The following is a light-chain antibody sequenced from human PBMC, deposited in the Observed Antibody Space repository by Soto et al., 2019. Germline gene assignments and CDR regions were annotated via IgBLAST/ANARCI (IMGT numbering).Light chain of an antibody. CDR1: QSVSNF. V-gene: IGKV3-11*01. CDR3: QQYGSSPIT. CDR2: NAS. J-gene: IGKJ5*01. Sequence: EILLTQSPATLSLSPGEKAILSCRASQSVSNFLAWFQQKPGQPPRLLIYNASNRTTGIPARFSGSGSGTDVTLTISGLETEEFAVYYCQQYGSSPITFGQGTRLEI.